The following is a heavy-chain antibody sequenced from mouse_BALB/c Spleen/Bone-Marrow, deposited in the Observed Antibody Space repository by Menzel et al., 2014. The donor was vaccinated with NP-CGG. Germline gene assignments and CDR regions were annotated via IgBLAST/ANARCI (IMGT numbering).Heavy chain of an antibody. CDR3: ARSGRYDGFAY. Sequence: VQLQQSGPELAKPGASVKMSCKASGYTFTSYVMHWVKQKPGQGLEWIGYINPYNDGTKYNEKFKGKATLTSDKSSSTAYMELSSLTSEDSAVYYCARSGRYDGFAYWGQGTLVTVSA. CDR2: INPYNDGT. V-gene: IGHV1-14*01. CDR1: GYTFTSYV. D-gene: IGHD2-14*01. J-gene: IGHJ3*01.